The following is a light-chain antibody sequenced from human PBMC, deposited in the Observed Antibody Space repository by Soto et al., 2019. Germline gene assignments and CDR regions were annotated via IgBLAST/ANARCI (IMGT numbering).Light chain of an antibody. CDR2: GAS. CDR3: QQYGSSPPIT. V-gene: IGKV3-20*01. J-gene: IGKJ5*01. Sequence: EIVLTQSPGTLSLSPGERATLSFRASQSVSSSYLAWYQQKPRQAPRLLIYGASSRATGIPDRFSGSGSGTDFTLTISRLEPEDFAVYYCQQYGSSPPITFGQGTRLEIK. CDR1: QSVSSSY.